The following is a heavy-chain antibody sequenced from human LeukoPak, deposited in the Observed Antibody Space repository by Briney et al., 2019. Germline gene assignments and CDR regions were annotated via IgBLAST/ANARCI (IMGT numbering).Heavy chain of an antibody. CDR1: GFTFRSYS. D-gene: IGHD6-13*01. V-gene: IGHV3-48*01. CDR2: ISSNSSTI. CDR3: ARVSSSWSPYFDY. Sequence: GGSLRLSCAASGFTFRSYSMNWVRQAPGKGLEWVSYISSNSSTIYYADSVKGRFTISRDNAKNSLYLQMNSLRAEDTAVYYCARVSSSWSPYFDYWGQGTLVTVSS. J-gene: IGHJ4*02.